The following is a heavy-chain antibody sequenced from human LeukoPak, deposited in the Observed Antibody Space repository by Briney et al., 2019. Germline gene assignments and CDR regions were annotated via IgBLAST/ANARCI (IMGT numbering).Heavy chain of an antibody. Sequence: SVKVSCKASGGTFSSYAISWVRQAPGQGLEWMGGIIPIFGTANYAQKFQGRVTITADKSTSTAYMELSSLRSEDTAVYYCASEWLRYRVNYWGQGTLVTVSS. CDR1: GGTFSSYA. CDR2: IIPIFGTA. V-gene: IGHV1-69*06. D-gene: IGHD5-12*01. J-gene: IGHJ4*02. CDR3: ASEWLRYRVNY.